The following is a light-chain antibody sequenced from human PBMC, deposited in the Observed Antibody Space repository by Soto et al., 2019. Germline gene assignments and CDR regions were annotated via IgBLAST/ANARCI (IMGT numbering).Light chain of an antibody. Sequence: EIVLTQSPGTLSLSPGERATLSCRASQSVSSNFLAWYQQKPGQAPRLLIYDASSRATGIPDRFSGSGSGTDFTLIISRLEPEDFAVYYCQQYGSSPYTFCQGTKLEIK. CDR1: QSVSSNF. CDR2: DAS. J-gene: IGKJ2*01. V-gene: IGKV3-20*01. CDR3: QQYGSSPYT.